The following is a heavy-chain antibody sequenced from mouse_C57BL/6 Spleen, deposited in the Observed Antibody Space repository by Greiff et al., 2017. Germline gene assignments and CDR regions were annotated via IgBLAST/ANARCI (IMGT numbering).Heavy chain of an antibody. CDR3: AREGDGASYWYFDV. D-gene: IGHD3-1*01. CDR2: ISYSGST. J-gene: IGHJ1*03. Sequence: DVQLQESGPGMVKPSQSLSLTCTVTGYSITSGYDWHWIRHFPGNKLEWMGYISYSGSTNYNPSLKSRISITHDTSKNHFFLKLNSVTTEDTATYYCAREGDGASYWYFDVWGTGTTVTVSS. CDR1: GYSITSGYD. V-gene: IGHV3-1*01.